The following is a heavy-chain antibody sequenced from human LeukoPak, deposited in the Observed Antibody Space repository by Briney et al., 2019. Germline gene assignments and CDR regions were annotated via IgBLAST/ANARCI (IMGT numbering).Heavy chain of an antibody. D-gene: IGHD3-3*01. CDR3: AKALLRYNWFDP. CDR2: ISGSGGST. CDR1: GFTFSSYA. Sequence: GGSLRLSCAASGFTFSSYAMSWVRQAPGKGLEWVSAISGSGGSTYYADSVKGRFTIPRDNSKNTLYLQMNSLRAEDTAVYYCAKALLRYNWFDPWGQGTLVTVSS. J-gene: IGHJ5*02. V-gene: IGHV3-23*01.